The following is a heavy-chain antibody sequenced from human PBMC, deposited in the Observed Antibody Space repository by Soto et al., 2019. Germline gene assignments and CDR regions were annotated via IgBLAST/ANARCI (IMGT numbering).Heavy chain of an antibody. J-gene: IGHJ4*02. V-gene: IGHV3-30-3*01. CDR2: TSYDGSNK. Sequence: GGSLRLSCAASGFTFSSYAMHWVRQAPGKGLDWVAVTSYDGSNKYYADSVKGRFTISRDNSKNTLYLQMNSLRADDTAIYYCARADRDGYNYGDYWGQGSLVTVSS. CDR1: GFTFSSYA. CDR3: ARADRDGYNYGDY. D-gene: IGHD5-12*01.